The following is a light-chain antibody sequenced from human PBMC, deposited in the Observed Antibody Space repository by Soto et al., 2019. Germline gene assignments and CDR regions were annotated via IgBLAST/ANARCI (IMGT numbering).Light chain of an antibody. CDR1: QSISSW. CDR3: QHYRDSST. V-gene: IGKV1-5*01. CDR2: DAS. Sequence: DIQMTQSPSTLSASVGDRVTITCRASQSISSWLAWYQQKPGKAPKLLIYDASSLESGVPSRFSGSGSGTEFTLTISRLEPEDFAVYYCQHYRDSSTFGQGTKVDIK. J-gene: IGKJ1*01.